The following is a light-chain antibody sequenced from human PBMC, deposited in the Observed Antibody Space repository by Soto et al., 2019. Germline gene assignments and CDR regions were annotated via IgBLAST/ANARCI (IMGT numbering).Light chain of an antibody. Sequence: AIQLTQSPSSLSASVGDRVTITCRASQGISTLLAWYQQKPGKAPKVLIYDASTLRSGVPSRFSGGGSGTEFTLTISSLQPDDFATDDCQQYNTYSTFGQGTRLEI. J-gene: IGKJ5*01. CDR1: QGISTL. CDR2: DAS. V-gene: IGKV1-13*02. CDR3: QQYNTYST.